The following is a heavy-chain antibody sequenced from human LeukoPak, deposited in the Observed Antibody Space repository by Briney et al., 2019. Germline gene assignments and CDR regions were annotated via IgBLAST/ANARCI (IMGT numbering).Heavy chain of an antibody. CDR2: IWYDGSNK. D-gene: IGHD3-10*01. Sequence: PGGSLRLSCAASGFTFSSYEMNWVRQAPGKGLEWVAVIWYDGSNKYYADSVKGRFTISRDNSKNTLYLQMNSLRAEDTAVYYCSTTYYYGSGSYYRSPFDYWGQGTLVTVSS. CDR3: STTYYYGSGSYYRSPFDY. J-gene: IGHJ4*02. CDR1: GFTFSSYE. V-gene: IGHV3-33*08.